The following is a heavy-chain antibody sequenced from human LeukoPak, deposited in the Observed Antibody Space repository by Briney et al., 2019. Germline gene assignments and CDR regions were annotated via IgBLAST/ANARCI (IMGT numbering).Heavy chain of an antibody. CDR1: GFTFSSYS. Sequence: GGSLRLSCAASGFTFSSYSMNWVPQAPGKGLVWVSSISSSSSYIYYADSVKGRFTISRDNAKNSLYLQMNSLRAEDTAVYYCARAYYYDSSGYSIWGQGTLVTVSS. J-gene: IGHJ4*02. CDR2: ISSSSSYI. V-gene: IGHV3-21*01. CDR3: ARAYYYDSSGYSI. D-gene: IGHD3-22*01.